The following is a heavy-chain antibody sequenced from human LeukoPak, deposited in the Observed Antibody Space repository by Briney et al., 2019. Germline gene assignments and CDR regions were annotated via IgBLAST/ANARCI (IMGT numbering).Heavy chain of an antibody. D-gene: IGHD3-9*01. Sequence: PGGSLRLSCAASGFTFSSYGMHWVRQAPGKGLEWVAVISYDGSNKYYADSVKGRFTISRDNSKNTLYLQMNSLRAEDTAVYYCAKDFDWLLYYFDYWGQGTLVTVSS. CDR1: GFTFSSYG. V-gene: IGHV3-30*18. J-gene: IGHJ4*02. CDR2: ISYDGSNK. CDR3: AKDFDWLLYYFDY.